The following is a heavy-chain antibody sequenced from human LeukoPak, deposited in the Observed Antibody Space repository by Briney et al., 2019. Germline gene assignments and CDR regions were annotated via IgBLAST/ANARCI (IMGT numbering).Heavy chain of an antibody. CDR3: AKGGSYYYDSSGYLDY. CDR2: ISGSGGST. V-gene: IGHV3-23*01. D-gene: IGHD3-22*01. J-gene: IGHJ4*02. Sequence: GGSLRLSCAASGFTFSSYAMSWVRQAPGKGLEWVSAISGSGGSTYYADSVKGRFTISRDNSKNTLYLQMNGLRAEDTAVYYCAKGGSYYYDSSGYLDYWGQGTLVTVSS. CDR1: GFTFSSYA.